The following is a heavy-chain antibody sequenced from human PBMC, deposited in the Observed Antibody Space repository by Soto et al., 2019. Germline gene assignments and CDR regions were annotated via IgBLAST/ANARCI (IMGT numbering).Heavy chain of an antibody. V-gene: IGHV3-7*01. CDR3: ARGPPYSGSNYYGMDV. D-gene: IGHD1-26*01. CDR1: GFTFSTYW. Sequence: PGGSLRLSCAASGFTFSTYWMSWVRRAPGKGLEWVANIKQDGSEKYYVDSVRGRFTISRDNSKNSLHLQMNSLRAEDTAVYYCARGPPYSGSNYYGMDVWGQGTTVTVSS. J-gene: IGHJ6*02. CDR2: IKQDGSEK.